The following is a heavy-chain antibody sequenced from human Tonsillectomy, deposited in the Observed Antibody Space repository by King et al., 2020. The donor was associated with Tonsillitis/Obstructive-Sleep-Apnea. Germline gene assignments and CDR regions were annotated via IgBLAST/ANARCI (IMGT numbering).Heavy chain of an antibody. CDR1: GFTFNFYS. CDR2: ISGSGNTI. CDR3: TRDIRGNYDFWSGYPGY. Sequence: QLVQSGGGLIQPGGSLRLSCAASGFTFNFYSMDWVRQAPGKGLEWVSYISGSGNTIYYADSVKVRFTISRDNAKSSLYLQMNRLRDEDTAVYYCTRDIRGNYDFWSGYPGYWGQGTLVTVSS. D-gene: IGHD3-3*01. J-gene: IGHJ4*02. V-gene: IGHV3-48*02.